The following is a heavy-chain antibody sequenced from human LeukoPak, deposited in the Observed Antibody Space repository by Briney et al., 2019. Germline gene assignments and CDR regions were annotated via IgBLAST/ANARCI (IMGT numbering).Heavy chain of an antibody. V-gene: IGHV4-38-2*02. CDR2: IYYSGST. Sequence: SETLSLTCTVSGYSISSGYYWGWIRQPPGKGLEWIGSIYYSGSTYYNPSLKSRVTISVDTSKNQFSLKLSSVTAADTAVYYCARDGFDYWGQGTLVTVSS. CDR1: GYSISSGYY. CDR3: ARDGFDY. J-gene: IGHJ4*02.